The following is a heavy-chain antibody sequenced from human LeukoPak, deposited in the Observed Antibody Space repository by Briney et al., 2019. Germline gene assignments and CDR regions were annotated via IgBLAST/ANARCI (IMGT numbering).Heavy chain of an antibody. Sequence: PGGSLRLSCAASGFASRFTFTNYVMNWVRQAPGKGLEWVSYISSDSNYIYYADSVKGRFTISRDNAKNSLYLQMKSLRAEDTAVYYCAKDRGKYSSSWYDDYWGQGTLVTVSS. J-gene: IGHJ4*02. V-gene: IGHV3-21*06. CDR1: GFASRFTFTNYV. CDR3: AKDRGKYSSSWYDDY. D-gene: IGHD6-13*01. CDR2: ISSDSNYI.